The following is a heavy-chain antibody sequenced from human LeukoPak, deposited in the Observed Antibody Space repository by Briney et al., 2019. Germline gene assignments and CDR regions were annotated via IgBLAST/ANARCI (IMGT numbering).Heavy chain of an antibody. CDR2: VHLDGRT. V-gene: IGHV4-4*02. D-gene: IGHD3-3*01. J-gene: IGHJ4*02. CDR1: GGSVTSTNW. Sequence: SGTLSLTCGVSGGSVTSTNWWTWVRQPPGKGLEWIGEVHLDGRTNYNPSLKSRLTMSVDLSENHISLKLTSVTAADTAVYYCAREGGFYRPLDYSGQGTLVTVAS. CDR3: AREGGFYRPLDY.